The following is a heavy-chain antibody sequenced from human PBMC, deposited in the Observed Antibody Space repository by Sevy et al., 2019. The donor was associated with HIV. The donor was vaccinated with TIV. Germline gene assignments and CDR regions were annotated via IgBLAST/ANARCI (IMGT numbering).Heavy chain of an antibody. V-gene: IGHV4-39*01. CDR3: ARLDFWSGYPYFDY. CDR1: GGSISSSSYY. J-gene: IGHJ4*02. CDR2: IYYSRSS. D-gene: IGHD3-3*01. Sequence: SETLSLTCTVSGGSISSSSYYWGWIRQPPGKGLEWVGSIYYSRSSYYNPSLKSRVNMSVDTSKNQFSLKLSSVTAADTAVYYCARLDFWSGYPYFDYWGQGTLVTVSS.